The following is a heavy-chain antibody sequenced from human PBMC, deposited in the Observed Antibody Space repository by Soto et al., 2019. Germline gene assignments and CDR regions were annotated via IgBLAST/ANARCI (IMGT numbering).Heavy chain of an antibody. CDR1: GFTFSSYA. J-gene: IGHJ6*02. V-gene: IGHV3-23*01. D-gene: IGHD3-10*01. Sequence: PGGSLRLSCAASGFTFSSYAMSWVRQAPGKGLEWVSAISGSGGSTYYADSVKGRFTTSRDNSKNTLYLQMNSLRAEDTAVYYCAKDRRYYYGSGSSNYYYYYGMDVWGQGTTVTVSS. CDR3: AKDRRYYYGSGSSNYYYYYGMDV. CDR2: ISGSGGST.